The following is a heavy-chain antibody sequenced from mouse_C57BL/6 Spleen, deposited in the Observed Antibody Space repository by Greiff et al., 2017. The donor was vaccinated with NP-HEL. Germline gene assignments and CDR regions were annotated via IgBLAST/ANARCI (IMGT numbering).Heavy chain of an antibody. D-gene: IGHD3-2*02. V-gene: IGHV1-52*01. CDR3: ARRGSSGSWFAY. J-gene: IGHJ3*01. Sequence: VQLQQPGAELVRPGSSVKLSCTASGYTFTSYWMPWVKQRPIQGLEWIGNIDPSDSETHYNQKFKDKATLTVDKSSSTAYMQLSSLTSEDSAVYYCARRGSSGSWFAYWGQGTLVTVSA. CDR2: IDPSDSET. CDR1: GYTFTSYW.